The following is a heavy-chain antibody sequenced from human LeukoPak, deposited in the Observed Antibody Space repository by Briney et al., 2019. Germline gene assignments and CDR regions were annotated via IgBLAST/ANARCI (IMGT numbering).Heavy chain of an antibody. D-gene: IGHD3-3*02. Sequence: GGSLRLSCAASGFTFSSYSMNWVRQAPGKGLEWVSSISSSSTYIYYADSVKGRFTISRDNAKNSLYLQMNSLRAEDTAVYYCAKAGSIRFDYWGQGTLVTVSS. CDR3: AKAGSIRFDY. J-gene: IGHJ4*02. CDR1: GFTFSSYS. CDR2: ISSSSTYI. V-gene: IGHV3-21*01.